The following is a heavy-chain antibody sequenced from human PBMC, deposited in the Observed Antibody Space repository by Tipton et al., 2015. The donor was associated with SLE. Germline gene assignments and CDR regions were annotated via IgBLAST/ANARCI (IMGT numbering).Heavy chain of an antibody. CDR3: ARGYQLPLGPYYYYYMDV. J-gene: IGHJ6*03. CDR1: GGSISSGDYH. D-gene: IGHD2-2*01. Sequence: TLSLTCAVSGGSISSGDYHWNWIRQSAGEGLEWLGRISATGGTYYNPSLKSRVTISVDTSKNQFSLKLSSVTAADTAVYYCARGYQLPLGPYYYYYMDVWGQGTLVTVSS. CDR2: ISATGGT. V-gene: IGHV4-61*02.